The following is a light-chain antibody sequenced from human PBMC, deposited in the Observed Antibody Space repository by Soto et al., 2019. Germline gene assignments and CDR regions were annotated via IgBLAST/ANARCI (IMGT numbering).Light chain of an antibody. CDR1: QSVSSY. J-gene: IGKJ4*02. CDR2: DAS. Sequence: EIVLTQSPATLSLSPGERATLSYRASQSVSSYLAWYQQKPGQAPRLLIYDASNRDTGIPASFSGSRSVTDFTLTISSLEPDAFAVYYGQQRSNWPPVTFGGGTKVEIK. CDR3: QQRSNWPPVT. V-gene: IGKV3-11*01.